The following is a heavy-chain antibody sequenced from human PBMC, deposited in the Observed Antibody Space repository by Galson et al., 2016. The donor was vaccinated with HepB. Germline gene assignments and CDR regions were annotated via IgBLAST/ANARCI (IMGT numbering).Heavy chain of an antibody. CDR3: AKSLWSGHYYFDY. V-gene: IGHV3-23*01. CDR2: ISGDGATT. CDR1: GFTFSTYA. Sequence: SLRLSCAASGFTFSTYAMSWVRQAPGKGPEWVSVISGDGATTFYADSVKGRSTISRDNSKNTLYLQMNSLRAEDTAIYYCAKSLWSGHYYFDYWGQGDLVPVSS. D-gene: IGHD3-10*01. J-gene: IGHJ4*02.